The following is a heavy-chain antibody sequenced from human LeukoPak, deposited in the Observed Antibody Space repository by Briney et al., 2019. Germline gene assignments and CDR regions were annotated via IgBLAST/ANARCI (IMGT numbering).Heavy chain of an antibody. J-gene: IGHJ5*02. D-gene: IGHD5-18*01. CDR1: GFTFSTFG. CDR2: IQSDGSKQ. CDR3: ARDVDTSSHSSQLDP. Sequence: GGTLRLSCATAGFTFSTFGIHWVRQTPGKGLEWAAAIQSDGSKQYYGDSVKGRFTISRDSSKNTVYLQMNSLRDEDTAVYYCARDVDTSSHSSQLDPWGQGTLVTVSS. V-gene: IGHV3-33*01.